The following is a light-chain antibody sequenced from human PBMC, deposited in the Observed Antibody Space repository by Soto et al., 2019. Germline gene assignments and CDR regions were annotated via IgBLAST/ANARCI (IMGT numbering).Light chain of an antibody. CDR1: QSISSW. CDR2: KAS. J-gene: IGKJ1*01. Sequence: DIQMTQSPSTLSASVGDRVTITCRARQSISSWLDWYQQKPGTAPKLRMYKASTLQSGVPSRFSGSGSGTEFPLTISRLQPDDSATYYCQQYNDNWTFGQGTKVEIK. V-gene: IGKV1-5*03. CDR3: QQYNDNWT.